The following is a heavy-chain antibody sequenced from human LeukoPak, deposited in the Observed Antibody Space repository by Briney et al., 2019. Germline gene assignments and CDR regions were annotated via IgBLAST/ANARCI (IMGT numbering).Heavy chain of an antibody. CDR2: IWYDGSNK. V-gene: IGHV3-33*01. D-gene: IGHD6-13*01. CDR1: GFTFSSYG. Sequence: GGSLRLSCAASGFTFSSYGMHWVRQAPGKGLEGVAVIWYDGSNKYYADSVKGRFTISRDNSKNTLYLQMNSLRAEDTAVYYCAREAAAVSYYYYYYMDVWGKGTTVTVSS. J-gene: IGHJ6*03. CDR3: AREAAAVSYYYYYYMDV.